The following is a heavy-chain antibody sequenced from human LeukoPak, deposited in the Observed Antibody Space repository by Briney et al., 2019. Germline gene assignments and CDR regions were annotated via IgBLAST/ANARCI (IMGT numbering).Heavy chain of an antibody. CDR1: GGSISSYY. D-gene: IGHD1-14*01. V-gene: IGHV3-11*04. J-gene: IGHJ4*02. CDR3: ARNHGDY. CDR2: ISGSEDSI. Sequence: LSLTCTVSGGSISSYYWSWIRQAPGKGLEWVSYISGSEDSIDYADSVKGRFTISRDNSKNLLFLQMNSLRAEDTAVYYCARNHGDYWGQGTLVTVSS.